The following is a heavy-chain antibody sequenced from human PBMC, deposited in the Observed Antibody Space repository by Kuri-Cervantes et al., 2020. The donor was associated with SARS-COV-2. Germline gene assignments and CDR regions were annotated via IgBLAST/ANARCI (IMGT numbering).Heavy chain of an antibody. CDR2: ISSSSSTI. V-gene: IGHV3-48*01. CDR3: ASPEVAIRG. Sequence: GESLKISCAGSGFTVANYYMSWVRQAPGKGLEWVSYISSSSSTIYYADSVKGRFTISRDNAKNSLYLQMNSLRAEDTAVYYCASPEVAIRGWGQGTLVTVSS. D-gene: IGHD2-2*02. CDR1: GFTVANYY. J-gene: IGHJ4*02.